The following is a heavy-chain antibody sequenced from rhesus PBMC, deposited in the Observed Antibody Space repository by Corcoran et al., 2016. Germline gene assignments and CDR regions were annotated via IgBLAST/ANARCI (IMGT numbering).Heavy chain of an antibody. CDR1: GCSISDSYR. CDR3: ARDRRSYYKIWTGENDFDY. V-gene: IGHV4S10*01. CDR2: LYGSSTST. J-gene: IGHJ4*01. Sequence: QVQLQESGPGVVKPSETLSLTCAVSGCSISDSYRWSWIRQPPGKGLEWIVYLYGSSTSTNYTPSLKSRVTISKDTTQNQLSLKLSSVTAADTDVYYCARDRRSYYKIWTGENDFDYWGQGVLVTVSS. D-gene: IGHD3-3*01.